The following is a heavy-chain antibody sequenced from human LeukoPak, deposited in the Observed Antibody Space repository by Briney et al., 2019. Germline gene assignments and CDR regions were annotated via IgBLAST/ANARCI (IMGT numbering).Heavy chain of an antibody. D-gene: IGHD6-13*01. CDR2: IKQDGSEK. Sequence: GGSLRLSCVASGFTFSSYWMSWVRQAPGKGLEWVANIKQDGSEKYYVDSVKGRFTISRDNAKNSLYLQTNSLRAEDTAVYYCARAGIAAAGLLHYWGQGTLVTVSS. CDR1: GFTFSSYW. CDR3: ARAGIAAAGLLHY. J-gene: IGHJ4*02. V-gene: IGHV3-7*03.